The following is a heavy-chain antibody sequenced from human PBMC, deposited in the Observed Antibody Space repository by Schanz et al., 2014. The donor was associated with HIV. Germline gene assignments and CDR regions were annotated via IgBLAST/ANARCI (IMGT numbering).Heavy chain of an antibody. V-gene: IGHV3-9*01. CDR3: ARDRVSGSSSSSWFDP. D-gene: IGHD6-6*01. CDR2: ISWNSGII. J-gene: IGHJ5*02. Sequence: EVQLVESGGGLVQPGRSLRLSCAASGFTFDDFAMHWVRQAPGKGLEWVSSISWNSGIIGYADSVKGRFSISRDNAKNSLYLQIIRLTAEDTAMYYCARDRVSGSSSSSWFDPWGQGTLVTVSS. CDR1: GFTFDDFA.